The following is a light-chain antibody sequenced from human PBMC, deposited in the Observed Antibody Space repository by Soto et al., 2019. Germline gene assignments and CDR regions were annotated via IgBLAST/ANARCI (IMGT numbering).Light chain of an antibody. CDR2: GAS. Sequence: EIRKTPSPGNLFLCPGEKATPSLRAHQAISSNLAWYQQKPGQAPRLLVYGASTRATGVPARFSGSGSGLDFTLTISSLQSEDFAVYFCQQYNRWPGTFGQGSKVEIK. J-gene: IGKJ2*01. V-gene: IGKV3-15*01. CDR3: QQYNRWPGT. CDR1: QAISSN.